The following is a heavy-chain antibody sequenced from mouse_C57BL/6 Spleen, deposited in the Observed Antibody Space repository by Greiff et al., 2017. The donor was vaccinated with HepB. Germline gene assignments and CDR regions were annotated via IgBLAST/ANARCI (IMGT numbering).Heavy chain of an antibody. CDR3: ARKVYDYDYFDY. D-gene: IGHD2-4*01. V-gene: IGHV1-50*01. Sequence: QVQLQQPGAELVKPGASVKLSCKASGYTFTSYWMQWVKQRPGQGLEWIGEIDPSDSYTNYNQKFKGKATLTVDTSSSTAYMQLSSRTSEDSAVYYCARKVYDYDYFDYWGQGTTLTVSS. J-gene: IGHJ2*01. CDR1: GYTFTSYW. CDR2: IDPSDSYT.